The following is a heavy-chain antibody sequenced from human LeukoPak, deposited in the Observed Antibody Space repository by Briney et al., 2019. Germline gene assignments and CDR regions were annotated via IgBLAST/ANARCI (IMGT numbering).Heavy chain of an antibody. CDR1: GGSISSSSYY. CDR2: IYYSGST. J-gene: IGHJ3*02. D-gene: IGHD3-3*01. V-gene: IGHV4-39*01. Sequence: SETLSFTCTVSGGSISSSSYYWGWIRQPPGKGLEWIGSIYYSGSTYYNPSLKSRVTISVDTTKNQFSLKLSSVTAADTAVYYCARRTKLRFLEWPRGADAFDIWGQGTMVTVSS. CDR3: ARRTKLRFLEWPRGADAFDI.